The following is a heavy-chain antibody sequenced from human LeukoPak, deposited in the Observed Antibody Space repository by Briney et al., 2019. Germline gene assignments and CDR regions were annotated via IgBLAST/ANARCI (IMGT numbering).Heavy chain of an antibody. J-gene: IGHJ4*02. V-gene: IGHV4-39*07. D-gene: IGHD1-1*01. CDR3: ARAPGSAYNAYYFDY. Sequence: PSETLSLTCTVSGGSISSSSYYWGWIRQPPGKGLEWIGSIYYSGSTYYNPSLKSRVTISVDTSKNQFSLKLSSVTAADTAVYYCARAPGSAYNAYYFDYWGQGTLVTVSS. CDR1: GGSISSSSYY. CDR2: IYYSGST.